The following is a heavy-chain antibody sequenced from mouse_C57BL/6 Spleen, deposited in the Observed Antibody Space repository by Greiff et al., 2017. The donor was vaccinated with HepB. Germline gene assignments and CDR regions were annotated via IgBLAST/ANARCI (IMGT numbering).Heavy chain of an antibody. J-gene: IGHJ3*01. CDR1: GYSITSGYY. CDR2: ISYDGSN. V-gene: IGHV3-6*01. D-gene: IGHD1-1*01. Sequence: LMESGPGLVKPSQSLSLTCSVTGYSITSGYYWNWIRQFPGNKLEWMGYISYDGSNNYNPSLKNRISITRDTSKNQFFLKLNSVTTEDTATYYCAREEGYYGSSPAWFAYWGQGTLVTVSA. CDR3: AREEGYYGSSPAWFAY.